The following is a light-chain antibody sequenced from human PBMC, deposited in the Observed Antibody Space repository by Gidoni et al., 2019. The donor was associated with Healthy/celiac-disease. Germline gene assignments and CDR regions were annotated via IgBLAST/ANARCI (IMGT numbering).Light chain of an antibody. Sequence: ELVLPHSPATPSSSPGERATLSCRASQSVSSYLGWYQQKPGQAPRLLIYDASNRATGIPARFSGSGSGTDFTLTISSLEPEDFAVYYCQQRSNWLLTFGGGTKVEIK. J-gene: IGKJ4*01. CDR1: QSVSSY. V-gene: IGKV3-11*01. CDR3: QQRSNWLLT. CDR2: DAS.